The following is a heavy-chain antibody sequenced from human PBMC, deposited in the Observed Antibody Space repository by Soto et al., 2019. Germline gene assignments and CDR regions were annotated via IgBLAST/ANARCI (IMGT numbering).Heavy chain of an antibody. CDR1: GYTFTSYA. CDR3: ASSSGYYYVDY. V-gene: IGHV1-3*01. J-gene: IGHJ4*02. D-gene: IGHD3-22*01. CDR2: INAGNGNT. Sequence: QVQLVQSGAEVKKPGASVKVSCKASGYTFTSYAMHWVRQAPGQRLEWMGWINAGNGNTKYSQKFQGRVTITRDTSASTAYIALSSLRSEDTAVYYCASSSGYYYVDYWGQGTLVTVSS.